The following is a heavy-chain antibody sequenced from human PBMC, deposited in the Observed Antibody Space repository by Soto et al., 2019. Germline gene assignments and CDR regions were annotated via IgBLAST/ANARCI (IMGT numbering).Heavy chain of an antibody. Sequence: GGSLRLSXAASGFTVSSNYMSWVRQAPGKGLEWVSVIYSGGSTYYADSVKGRFTISRDNSKNTLYLQMNSLRAEDTAVYYCARVNGYYYYYYGMDVWGQGTTVTV. D-gene: IGHD3-9*01. CDR2: IYSGGST. V-gene: IGHV3-53*01. CDR3: ARVNGYYYYYYGMDV. J-gene: IGHJ6*02. CDR1: GFTVSSNY.